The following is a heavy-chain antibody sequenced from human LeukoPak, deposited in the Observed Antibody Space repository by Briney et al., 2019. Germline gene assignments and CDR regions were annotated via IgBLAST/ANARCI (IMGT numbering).Heavy chain of an antibody. V-gene: IGHV3-23*01. CDR2: ISGSGGST. CDR3: AKAGSSGWSSSGGDY. D-gene: IGHD6-19*01. CDR1: GFTFSNFA. Sequence: GGSLRLSCAASGFTFSNFAMSRVRQAPGKGLEWVSTISGSGGSTFYADSVKGRFPISRDNSKNTLFLQMNSLGAEDTAIYYCAKAGSSGWSSSGGDYWGQGSLVTVSS. J-gene: IGHJ4*02.